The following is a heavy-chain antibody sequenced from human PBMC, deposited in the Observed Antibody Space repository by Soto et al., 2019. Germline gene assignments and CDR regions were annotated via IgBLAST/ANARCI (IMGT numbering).Heavy chain of an antibody. J-gene: IGHJ3*02. D-gene: IGHD6-19*01. CDR1: GFTFSSYG. V-gene: IGHV3-30*18. Sequence: QVPLVESGGGEVQPGRSLRLSCAASGFTFSSYGMHWVRQAPGKGLEWVAVLSYDGSNKYYADTVKGRFTISRDNSKTTMYLQMNRMRAEDTAVYYCAKEIGYSSGWCLPNYYAFDIWGQGTMVTVSS. CDR2: LSYDGSNK. CDR3: AKEIGYSSGWCLPNYYAFDI.